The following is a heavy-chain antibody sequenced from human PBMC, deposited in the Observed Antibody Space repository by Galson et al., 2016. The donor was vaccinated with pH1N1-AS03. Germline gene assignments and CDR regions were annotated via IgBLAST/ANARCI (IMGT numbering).Heavy chain of an antibody. CDR3: ARDPRGPCTSATCPTTYYFGMDV. Sequence: QSGAEVTKPGQSLRISCKASGYIFTGFYVHWVRQAPGQGLEWMGWINTDSGVTNYAQKFEAWVTMTRDTSVRTAYMELYGLKSDDTAVYYCARDPRGPCTSATCPTTYYFGMDVWGQGTTVIVSS. V-gene: IGHV1-2*04. CDR2: INTDSGVT. J-gene: IGHJ6*02. D-gene: IGHD2-2*01. CDR1: GYIFTGFY.